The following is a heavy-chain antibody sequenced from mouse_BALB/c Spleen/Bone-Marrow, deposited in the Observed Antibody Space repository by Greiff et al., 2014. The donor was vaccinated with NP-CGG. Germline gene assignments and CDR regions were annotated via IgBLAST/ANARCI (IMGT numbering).Heavy chain of an antibody. Sequence: EVQLQQSGPGLVKPSQSLSLTCSATGDSITSGYYWNWIRQFPGNKLEWMGYISYDGSNNYNPSLKNRISITRDTSKNQFFLKLNSVTTEDTATYYCARDQLRFDYWGQGTTLTVSS. CDR3: ARDQLRFDY. V-gene: IGHV3-6*02. D-gene: IGHD1-1*01. CDR1: GDSITSGYY. CDR2: ISYDGSN. J-gene: IGHJ2*01.